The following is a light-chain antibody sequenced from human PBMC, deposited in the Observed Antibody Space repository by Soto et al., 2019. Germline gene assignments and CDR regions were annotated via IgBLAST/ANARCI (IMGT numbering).Light chain of an antibody. CDR2: EVT. Sequence: QSALTQPASVSGSPGQSITISCTGTSGDIGGYNYVSWYQQHPGTAPKLIISEVTNRPSGVSDRFSGSRSGNTASLTISGLQVEDEADYYCSSYSNTATPCVFGSGTKV. CDR3: SSYSNTATPCV. J-gene: IGLJ1*01. CDR1: SGDIGGYNY. V-gene: IGLV2-14*01.